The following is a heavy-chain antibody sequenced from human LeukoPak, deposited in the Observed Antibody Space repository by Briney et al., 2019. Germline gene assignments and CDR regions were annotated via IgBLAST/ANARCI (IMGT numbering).Heavy chain of an antibody. J-gene: IGHJ4*02. V-gene: IGHV4-39*02. CDR3: ARGPTYQPIDY. Sequence: PSETLSLTCTVSGGSISSSSYYWGWLRQPPGTGLEWIASIHYSGTTYYNPSLKSRVTISVDTSKNHFSLNLNSVTAADTAVYYCARGPTYQPIDYWGQGTLVTVSS. CDR1: GGSISSSSYY. CDR2: IHYSGTT. D-gene: IGHD2-2*01.